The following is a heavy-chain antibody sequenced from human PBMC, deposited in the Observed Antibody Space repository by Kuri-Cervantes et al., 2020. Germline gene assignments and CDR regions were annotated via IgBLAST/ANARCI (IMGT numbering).Heavy chain of an antibody. CDR3: ARDNVLLDHGDYGDY. D-gene: IGHD4-17*01. J-gene: IGHJ4*02. CDR1: GYTFTSYG. CDR2: IIPIFDTR. Sequence: SVKVSCKASGYTFTSYGISWVRQAPGQGLEWMGGIIPIFDTRNYAQKFQGRVTITADKSTSTAYMELRSLRSDDTAVYYCARDNVLLDHGDYGDYWGQGTLVTVSS. V-gene: IGHV1-69*06.